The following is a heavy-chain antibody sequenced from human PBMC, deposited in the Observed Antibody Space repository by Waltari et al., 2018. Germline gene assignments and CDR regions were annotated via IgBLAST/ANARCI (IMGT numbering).Heavy chain of an antibody. CDR3: ARDPLHYYGSGSLYYFDY. V-gene: IGHV3-21*01. CDR1: GFTLRSYS. CDR2: ITSSSSYI. D-gene: IGHD3-10*01. J-gene: IGHJ4*02. Sequence: EVQLVESGGGLVKPGGSLSHSCAASGFTLRSYSWTWFRQAPGKVLEWFSCITSSSSYIYYTDSLKGRFTISRDNAKNSLYLQMNSLRAEDTAVYYCARDPLHYYGSGSLYYFDYWGQGTLVTVSS.